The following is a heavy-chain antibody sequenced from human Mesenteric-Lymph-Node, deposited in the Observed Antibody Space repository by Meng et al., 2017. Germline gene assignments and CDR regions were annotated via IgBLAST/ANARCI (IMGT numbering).Heavy chain of an antibody. CDR1: GFTFSNFA. D-gene: IGHD3-3*01. V-gene: IGHV3-23*01. CDR2: ITGSGRGT. J-gene: IGHJ4*02. Sequence: GESLKISCAASGFTFSNFAMSWVRQAPGRGLEWVSAITGSGRGTYYADSVQGRLTVSRDTSRNTLFLHMSSLRVEDTALYYCAKDDFGVVTHWGQGTLVTVSS. CDR3: AKDDFGVVTH.